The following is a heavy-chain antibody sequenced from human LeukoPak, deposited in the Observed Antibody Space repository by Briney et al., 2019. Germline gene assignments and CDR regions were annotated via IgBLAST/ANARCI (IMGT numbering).Heavy chain of an antibody. J-gene: IGHJ4*02. CDR2: ISGSGGST. D-gene: IGHD4-17*01. V-gene: IGHV3-23*01. CDR3: ARVHYGIDY. Sequence: GGSLRLSCAASGFTFSSYAMSWVRQAPGKGLEWVSAISGSGGSTYYADSVKGRFAISRDNSKNTLYLQMNSLRADDSAMYYCARVHYGIDYWGQGTLVTVSS. CDR1: GFTFSSYA.